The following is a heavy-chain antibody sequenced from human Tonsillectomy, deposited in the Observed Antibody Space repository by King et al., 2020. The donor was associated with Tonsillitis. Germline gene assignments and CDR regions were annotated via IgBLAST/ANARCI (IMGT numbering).Heavy chain of an antibody. V-gene: IGHV6-1*01. Sequence: VQLQQSGPGLVKPSQTLSLTCAISGDSVSSNSAAWNWIRQSPSRGLEWLGRTYHRSKWYFDYAVSLNSRIIINPDTSKNQFSLQLKSVTHEDTAVYFCARDGEDLEGGYYFYEGLDVWGQGTTVTVSS. CDR1: GDSVSSNSAA. CDR3: ARDGEDLEGGYYFYEGLDV. J-gene: IGHJ6*02. CDR2: TYHRSKWYF. D-gene: IGHD3-3*01.